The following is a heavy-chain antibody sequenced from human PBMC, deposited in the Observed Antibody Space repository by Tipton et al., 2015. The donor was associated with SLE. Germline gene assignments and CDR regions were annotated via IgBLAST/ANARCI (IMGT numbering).Heavy chain of an antibody. V-gene: IGHV4-39*01. CDR2: IYHSGST. CDR1: GGSISSSVYY. J-gene: IGHJ3*02. D-gene: IGHD4-23*01. Sequence: TLSLTCTVSGGSISSSVYYWGWIRQSPGKGLEWIGSIYHSGSTYYSPSLKSRVTISVDTSKNQFSLKLSSVTAADTAVYYCARRRVVSGDAFDIWGQGTLVTVSS. CDR3: ARRRVVSGDAFDI.